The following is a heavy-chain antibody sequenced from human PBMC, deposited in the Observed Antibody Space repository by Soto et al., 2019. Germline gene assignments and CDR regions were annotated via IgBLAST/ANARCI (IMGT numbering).Heavy chain of an antibody. D-gene: IGHD3-3*01. CDR2: ISGSGGST. CDR3: AKDLRGYDFWSGYPTYYYYYYGMDV. V-gene: IGHV3-23*01. CDR1: GFTFSSYA. Sequence: GESLKISCAASGFTFSSYAMSWVRQAPGKGLEWVSAISGSGGSTYYADSVKGRFNISRDNSKNTLYLQMNSLRAEDTAVYYCAKDLRGYDFWSGYPTYYYYYYGMDVWGQGTTVTVSS. J-gene: IGHJ6*02.